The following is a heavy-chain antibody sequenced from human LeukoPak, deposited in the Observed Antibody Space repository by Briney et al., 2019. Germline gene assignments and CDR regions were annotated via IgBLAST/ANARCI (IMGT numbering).Heavy chain of an antibody. D-gene: IGHD3-22*01. Sequence: ASVKVSCKASGGTFSSYAISWVRQAPGQGPEWMGRITPIFGTANYAQKFQGRVTITTDESTSTAYMELSSLRSEDTAVYYCAVGPYDSSGYYFWGQGTLVTVSS. V-gene: IGHV1-69*05. CDR3: AVGPYDSSGYYF. J-gene: IGHJ4*02. CDR1: GGTFSSYA. CDR2: ITPIFGTA.